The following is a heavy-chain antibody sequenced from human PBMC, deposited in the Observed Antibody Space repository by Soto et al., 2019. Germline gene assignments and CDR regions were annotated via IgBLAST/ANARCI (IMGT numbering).Heavy chain of an antibody. D-gene: IGHD6-13*01. CDR3: AKDLYSSSWYYYYYGMDV. Sequence: GGSLRLSCAASGFTFSSYGMHWVRQAPGKGLEWVAVISYDGSNKNYADSVKGRFTISRDNSKNTLYLQMNSLRAEDTAVYYCAKDLYSSSWYYYYYGMDVWGQGTTVTVSS. J-gene: IGHJ6*02. CDR2: ISYDGSNK. CDR1: GFTFSSYG. V-gene: IGHV3-30*18.